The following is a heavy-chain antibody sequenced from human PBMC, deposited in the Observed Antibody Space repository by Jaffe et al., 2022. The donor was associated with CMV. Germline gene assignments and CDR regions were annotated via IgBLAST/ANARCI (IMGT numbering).Heavy chain of an antibody. J-gene: IGHJ4*02. V-gene: IGHV1-2*04. Sequence: QVQLVQSGAEVKKPGASVKVSCKASGYTFTGYYMHWVRQAPGQGLEWMGWINPNSGGTNYAQKFQGWVTMTRDTSISTAYMELSRLRSDDTAVYYCARGRALVRYFDWLYYFDYWGQGTLVTVSS. CDR1: GYTFTGYY. CDR2: INPNSGGT. CDR3: ARGRALVRYFDWLYYFDY. D-gene: IGHD3-9*01.